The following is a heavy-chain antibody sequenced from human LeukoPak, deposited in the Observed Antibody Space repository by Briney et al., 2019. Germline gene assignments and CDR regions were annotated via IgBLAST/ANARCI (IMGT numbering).Heavy chain of an antibody. J-gene: IGHJ4*02. CDR2: ISHSGRST. CDR1: GSIFSDFD. CDR3: AKAVAVALDY. D-gene: IGHD6-19*01. V-gene: IGHV3-23*01. Sequence: GGSLRLSCAASGSIFSDFDMSWVRQAPGKGLEWVSAISHSGRSTYYADSVKGRFTISRDNSKNTLYLEMNSLRADDTAVYYCAKAVAVALDYWGQGTLVTVSS.